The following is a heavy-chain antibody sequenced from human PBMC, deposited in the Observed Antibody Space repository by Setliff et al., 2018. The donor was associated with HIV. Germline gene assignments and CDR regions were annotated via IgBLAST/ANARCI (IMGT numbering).Heavy chain of an antibody. CDR3: AADCSGGSCPEYFQH. CDR1: GYTFTSYT. D-gene: IGHD2-15*01. V-gene: IGHV1-58*02. Sequence: SVKVSCKASGYTFTSYTMHWVRQARGQRLEWIGWIVVGSGNTNYAQKFQERVTITRDMSTSTAYMELSSLRPEDTAVYYCAADCSGGSCPEYFQHWGQGTLVTVSS. J-gene: IGHJ1*01. CDR2: IVVGSGNT.